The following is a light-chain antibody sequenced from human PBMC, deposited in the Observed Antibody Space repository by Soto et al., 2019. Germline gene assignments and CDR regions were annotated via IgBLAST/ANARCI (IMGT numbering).Light chain of an antibody. J-gene: IGKJ1*01. V-gene: IGKV1-8*01. CDR3: QQYYSYPWT. Sequence: AIRITQSPSSFSASTGDRVTITFRASQGISSYLAWYQQKPGKAPKLLIYAASTLQSGVPSRFSGSGSGTDFTLTISCLQSEDFATYYCQQYYSYPWTFGQGTKVDIK. CDR1: QGISSY. CDR2: AAS.